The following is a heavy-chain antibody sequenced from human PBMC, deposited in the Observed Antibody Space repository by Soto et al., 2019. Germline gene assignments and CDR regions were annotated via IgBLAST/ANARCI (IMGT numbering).Heavy chain of an antibody. CDR2: VYYLGST. D-gene: IGHD3-10*01. CDR3: ARDAYDGSASPYPAY. J-gene: IGHJ4*02. V-gene: IGHV4-59*01. CDR1: GGSMSEYF. Sequence: PSETLSLTCSVSGGSMSEYFWSWIRQSPERGLEWIGYVYYLGSTDYNPSLKSRVTISVDTSKRQFSLRLSSVTAADAAIYYCARDAYDGSASPYPAYLGRGTQVPRLL.